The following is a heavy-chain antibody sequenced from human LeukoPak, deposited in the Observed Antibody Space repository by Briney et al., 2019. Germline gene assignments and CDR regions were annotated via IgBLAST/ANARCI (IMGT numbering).Heavy chain of an antibody. D-gene: IGHD2-2*01. CDR1: GFTVSSTY. V-gene: IGHV3-53*01. J-gene: IGHJ4*02. CDR3: AREDQGASWIYYFDY. Sequence: GSLRLSCAASGFTVSSTYMAWVRQAPGRGLGWVSIIYSGGTTYYADSVKGRFTISRDNSKNTLYLQMNSLRAEDTAVYYCAREDQGASWIYYFDYWGQGTLVTVSS. CDR2: IYSGGTT.